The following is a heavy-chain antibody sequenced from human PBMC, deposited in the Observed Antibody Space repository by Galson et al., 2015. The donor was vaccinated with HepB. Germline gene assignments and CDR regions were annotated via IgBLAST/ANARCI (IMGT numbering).Heavy chain of an antibody. CDR1: GFTFDTFA. CDR2: ISYDGSND. D-gene: IGHD3-22*01. CDR3: ARELYYYGSSGYFVHH. V-gene: IGHV3-30-3*01. J-gene: IGHJ1*01. Sequence: SLRLSCAASGFTFDTFAMHWVRQAPGKGLEWVSLISYDGSNDYYADSVKGRFTVSRDDSKNTLFLQMNRLRPEDTAVYYCARELYYYGSSGYFVHHWGQGTLVTVSS.